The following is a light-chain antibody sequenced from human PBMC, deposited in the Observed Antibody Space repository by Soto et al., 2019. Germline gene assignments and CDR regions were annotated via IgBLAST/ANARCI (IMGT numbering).Light chain of an antibody. J-gene: IGLJ2*01. V-gene: IGLV2-14*03. CDR2: DVS. Sequence: QSALTQPASVSGSPGQSITISCTGTSSDIGGYIYVSWYQHHPGKAPQLLIYDVSNRPSGVSNRFSGSKSGNTASLTISGLQVEDEADYFCSTYTSSRTRFGGGTKVTVL. CDR1: SSDIGGYIY. CDR3: STYTSSRTR.